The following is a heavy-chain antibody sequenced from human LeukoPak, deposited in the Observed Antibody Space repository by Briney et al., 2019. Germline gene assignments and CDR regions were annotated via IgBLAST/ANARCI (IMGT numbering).Heavy chain of an antibody. Sequence: PSETLSLTCIVSGGSISSGSYYWSWIRQPAGKGLEWIGYIYYSGSTNYNPSLKSRVTISVDTSKNQFSLKLSSVTAADTAVYYCARQSPTMIVVRGAFDYWGQGTLVTVSS. J-gene: IGHJ4*02. CDR2: IYYSGST. V-gene: IGHV4-61*10. CDR3: ARQSPTMIVVRGAFDY. D-gene: IGHD3-22*01. CDR1: GGSISSGSYY.